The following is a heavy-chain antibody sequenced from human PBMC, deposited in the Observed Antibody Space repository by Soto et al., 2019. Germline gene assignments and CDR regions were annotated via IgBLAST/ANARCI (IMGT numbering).Heavy chain of an antibody. J-gene: IGHJ4*02. V-gene: IGHV3-64*01. D-gene: IGHD3-10*01. CDR3: ARRGYGLYFDY. CDR1: GFTFSSYA. CDR2: ISGNGGST. Sequence: EVQLVESGGGLVQPGGSLRLSCAASGFTFSSYAMHWVRQAPGKGLEYVSGISGNGGSTYYANSVKGRFTISRDNSKNTLYLQMGSLRVEDMAVYYCARRGYGLYFDYWGQGTLVTVSS.